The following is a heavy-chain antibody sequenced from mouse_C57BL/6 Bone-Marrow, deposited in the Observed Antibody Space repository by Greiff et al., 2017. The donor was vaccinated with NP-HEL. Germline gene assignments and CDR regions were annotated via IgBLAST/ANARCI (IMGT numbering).Heavy chain of an antibody. Sequence: EVKLQQSGPELVKPGASVKISCKASGYTFTDYYMNWVKQSHGKSLEWIGDINPNNGGTSYNQKFKGKATLTVDKSSSTAYMELRSLTSEDSAVYYCARSGWSYAMDYWGQGTSVTVSS. CDR2: INPNNGGT. D-gene: IGHD2-3*01. CDR3: ARSGWSYAMDY. J-gene: IGHJ4*01. V-gene: IGHV1-26*01. CDR1: GYTFTDYY.